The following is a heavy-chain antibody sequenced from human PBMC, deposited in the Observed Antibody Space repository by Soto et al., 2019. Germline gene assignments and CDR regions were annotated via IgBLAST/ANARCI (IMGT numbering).Heavy chain of an antibody. J-gene: IGHJ4*02. V-gene: IGHV4-59*01. CDR2: IYNSGST. CDR3: VAIWSGFYDY. Sequence: SETLSLTCTVSGASISSYYWSWIRQPPGEGLEWIGYIYNSGSTEYNPSLKSRVTISVDTSQNQFSLKLSSVTAADTAVYYCVAIWSGFYDYWGQGILVTVSS. D-gene: IGHD3-3*01. CDR1: GASISSYY.